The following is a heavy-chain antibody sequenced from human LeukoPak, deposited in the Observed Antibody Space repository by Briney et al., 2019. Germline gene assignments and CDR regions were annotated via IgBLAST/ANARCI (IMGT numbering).Heavy chain of an antibody. CDR3: ATLIVGAS. Sequence: GGSLRLSCAASGFTFSSYGMHWVRQAPGKGLEWAAFIRYDGSNKYYADSVKGRFTISRDNSKNTLYLQMGSLRAEDMAVYYCATLIVGASWGQGTMVTVSS. CDR1: GFTFSSYG. V-gene: IGHV3-30*02. CDR2: IRYDGSNK. J-gene: IGHJ3*01. D-gene: IGHD1-26*01.